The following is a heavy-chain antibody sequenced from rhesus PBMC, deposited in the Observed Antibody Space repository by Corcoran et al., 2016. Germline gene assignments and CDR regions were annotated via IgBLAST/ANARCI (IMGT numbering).Heavy chain of an antibody. CDR2: ICGSSGST. CDR3: AREGRLGGLDS. J-gene: IGHJ6*01. V-gene: IGHV4-165*01. Sequence: QVQLQESGPGLVKPSETLSLTCAVSGGSISSNYWSWIRQPPGKGLEWIGYICGSSGSTYYNPSLKSRVTISTDPSKNQFSLRLSSVTAADTAVYYCAREGRLGGLDSWGQGVVVTVSS. CDR1: GGSISSNY. D-gene: IGHD6-31*01.